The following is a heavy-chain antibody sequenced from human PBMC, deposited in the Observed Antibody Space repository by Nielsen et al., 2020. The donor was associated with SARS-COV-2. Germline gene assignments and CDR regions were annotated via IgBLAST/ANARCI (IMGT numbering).Heavy chain of an antibody. V-gene: IGHV1-3*01. J-gene: IGHJ4*02. Sequence: ASVKVSCKASGYTFTSYAMHWVRQAPGQRLEWMGWINAGNGNTKYSQKFQGRVTITRDTSASTAYMELSSLRSEDTAVYYCARAPFTIFGVGPFDYWGQGTLVTDSS. CDR2: INAGNGNT. CDR1: GYTFTSYA. CDR3: ARAPFTIFGVGPFDY. D-gene: IGHD3-3*01.